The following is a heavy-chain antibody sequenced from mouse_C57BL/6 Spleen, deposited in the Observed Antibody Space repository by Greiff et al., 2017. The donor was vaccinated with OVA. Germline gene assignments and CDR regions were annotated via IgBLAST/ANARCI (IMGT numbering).Heavy chain of an antibody. CDR1: GYTFTSYW. J-gene: IGHJ4*01. CDR2: IYPGSGST. V-gene: IGHV1-55*01. Sequence: QVQLQQPGAELVKPGASVKMSCKASGYTFTSYWITWVKQRPGQGLEWIGDIYPGSGSTNYNEKFKSKATLPVDTSSSTAYTQLTRLTAEDSAVYYGASEGPLGRGAMDYGGQGTSVTVSS. D-gene: IGHD4-1*01. CDR3: ASEGPLGRGAMDY.